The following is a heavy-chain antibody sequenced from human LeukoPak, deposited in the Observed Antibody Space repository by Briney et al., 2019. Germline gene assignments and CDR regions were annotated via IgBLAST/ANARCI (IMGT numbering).Heavy chain of an antibody. J-gene: IGHJ6*02. CDR3: AGEPGIRNGMDV. Sequence: GGSLRLSCAASEFTVSANYMNWVRQAPRKGLEWVSVIYPGGDTYYADSVEGRFTISRDTSKNTLFLLMNNLRAEDTAVYYCAGEPGIRNGMDVWGQGTTVTVSS. CDR2: IYPGGDT. V-gene: IGHV3-53*01. CDR1: EFTVSANY.